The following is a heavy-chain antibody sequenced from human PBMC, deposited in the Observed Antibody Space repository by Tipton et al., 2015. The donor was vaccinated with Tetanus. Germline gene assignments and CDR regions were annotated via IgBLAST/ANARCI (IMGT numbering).Heavy chain of an antibody. CDR2: IYPDDSDI. V-gene: IGHV5-51*01. Sequence: QLVQSGAEVKKPGESLKISCKGSGYSFSSYWIVWVRQMPGKGLEWMGIIYPDDSDIRYSPSFQGQVTISADKSITPAYLQWSSLKASDTAMYYCARKGKDSSEIYYFDYWGQGTLVAVSS. CDR1: GYSFSSYW. CDR3: ARKGKDSSEIYYFDY. J-gene: IGHJ4*02. D-gene: IGHD3-22*01.